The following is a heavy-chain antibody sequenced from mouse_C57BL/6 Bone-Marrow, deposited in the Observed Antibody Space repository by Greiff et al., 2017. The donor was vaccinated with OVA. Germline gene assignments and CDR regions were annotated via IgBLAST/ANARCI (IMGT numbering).Heavy chain of an antibody. D-gene: IGHD1-1*01. Sequence: EVQRVESGGGLVKPGGSLKLSCAASGFTFSSYAMSWVRQTPEKRLAWVATISDGGSYTYYPDNVKGRFTISRDNAKNNLYLQMSHLKSEDTAMYYCARDYGGFAYWGQGTLVTVSA. J-gene: IGHJ3*01. CDR2: ISDGGSYT. CDR3: ARDYGGFAY. CDR1: GFTFSSYA. V-gene: IGHV5-4*01.